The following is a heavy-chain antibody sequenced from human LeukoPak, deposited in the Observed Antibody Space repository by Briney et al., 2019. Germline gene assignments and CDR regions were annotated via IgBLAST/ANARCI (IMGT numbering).Heavy chain of an antibody. J-gene: IGHJ4*02. Sequence: GGSLRLSCAASEFTVSNSYMSWVRQAPGKGLEWISVIYVGGNTYYADSVRGRFTISRDNSKNTLYLQMNSLRAEDTAVYYCAKDARRSSGWYDQVLEPYYYFDYWGQGTLVTVSS. CDR1: EFTVSNSY. D-gene: IGHD6-19*01. CDR3: AKDARRSSGWYDQVLEPYYYFDY. CDR2: IYVGGNT. V-gene: IGHV3-66*01.